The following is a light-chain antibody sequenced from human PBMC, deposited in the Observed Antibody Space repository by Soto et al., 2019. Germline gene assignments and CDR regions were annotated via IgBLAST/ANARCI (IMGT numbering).Light chain of an antibody. CDR2: RNN. CDR3: ATWDNSLPNYA. J-gene: IGLJ1*01. V-gene: IGLV1-47*01. CDR1: SSNIGSNY. Sequence: QSVLTQPPSASGTPGQRVTISCSGSSSNIGSNYVYWYQHLTGTAPKLLIYRNNQRPSGVPDRFSGSKSGTSASLAISGLRSEDEADYYCATWDNSLPNYAFGTWTKVTVL.